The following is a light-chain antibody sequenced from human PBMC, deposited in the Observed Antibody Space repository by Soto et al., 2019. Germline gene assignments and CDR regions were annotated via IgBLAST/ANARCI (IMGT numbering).Light chain of an antibody. J-gene: IGKJ1*01. CDR3: QQYNNWPPWT. Sequence: EIVMTQSPATLSVSPGERATLSCRASQSVSSNLAWYQQKPGQAPRLLIYGASTRATGIPARFSGSGSGTAFTLTISSLQSEDFAVYDCQQYNNWPPWTFGQGPKVEIK. CDR2: GAS. V-gene: IGKV3-15*01. CDR1: QSVSSN.